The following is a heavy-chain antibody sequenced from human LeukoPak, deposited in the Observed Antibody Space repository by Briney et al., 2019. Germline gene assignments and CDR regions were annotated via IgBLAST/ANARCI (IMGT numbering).Heavy chain of an antibody. CDR1: GFTFSSYG. CDR2: ISYDGSNK. V-gene: IGHV3-30*18. Sequence: GRSLRLSCAASGFTFSSYGMHWVRQAPGKGLEWAAVISYDGSNKYYADSVKGRFTISRDNSKNTLYLQMNSLRAEDTAVYYCAKGSYYDFWSGYYHPIDYWGQGTLVTVSS. J-gene: IGHJ4*02. CDR3: AKGSYYDFWSGYYHPIDY. D-gene: IGHD3-3*01.